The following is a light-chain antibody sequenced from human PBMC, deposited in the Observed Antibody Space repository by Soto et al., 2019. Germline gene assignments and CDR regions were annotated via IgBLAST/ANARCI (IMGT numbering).Light chain of an antibody. CDR1: QSVSNTY. CDR3: QQYGGSPLFT. J-gene: IGKJ3*01. V-gene: IGKV3-20*01. CDR2: DAS. Sequence: EIVLTQSPGTLSLSPGERATLSCRASQSVSNTYLAWYQQKPGQAPRLLIYDASSRATGIPDRFSGSGSGTDFTLTISRLEPEDFAVYSCQQYGGSPLFTFGPGTRVDFK.